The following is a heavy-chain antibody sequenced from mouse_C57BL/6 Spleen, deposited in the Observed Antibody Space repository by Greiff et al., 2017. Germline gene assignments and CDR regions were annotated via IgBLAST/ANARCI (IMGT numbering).Heavy chain of an antibody. J-gene: IGHJ1*03. CDR1: GYTFTSYW. CDR2: IDPSDSYT. CDR3: ARGITTKGYFDV. D-gene: IGHD1-1*01. V-gene: IGHV1-69*01. Sequence: QVQLQQPGAELVMPGASVKLSCKASGYTFTSYWMHWVKQRPGQGLEWIGEIDPSDSYTNYNHKFKGKSTLTVDKSSSTAYMQLSSLTSEDSAVYYCARGITTKGYFDVWGTGTTVTVSS.